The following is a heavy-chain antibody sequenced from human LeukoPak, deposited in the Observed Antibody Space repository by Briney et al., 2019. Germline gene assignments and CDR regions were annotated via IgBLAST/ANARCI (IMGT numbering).Heavy chain of an antibody. D-gene: IGHD2-2*02. CDR3: AKDLGIVVVPAAITYYYYGMDV. V-gene: IGHV3-23*01. CDR2: ISGSGGST. J-gene: IGHJ6*02. Sequence: PGGSLRLSCAASGFTFSTYAMSWVRQAPGKGLEWVSAISGSGGSTYYADSVKGRFTTSRDNSKNTLYLQMNSLRAEDTAVHYCAKDLGIVVVPAAITYYYYGMDVWGQGTTVTVSS. CDR1: GFTFSTYA.